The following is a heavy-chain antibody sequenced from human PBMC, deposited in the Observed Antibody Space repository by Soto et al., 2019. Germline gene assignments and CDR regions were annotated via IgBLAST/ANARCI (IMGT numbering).Heavy chain of an antibody. CDR3: ARDIYGGYYYFWGGYKF. J-gene: IGHJ1*01. V-gene: IGHV1-3*01. CDR1: GYTFTSYA. D-gene: IGHD3-16*01. Sequence: QVQLVQSGAEVKKPGASVKVSCKASGYTFTSYAMHWVRQAPGQRLEWMGWLNAGNGNRKYSQKFQGRVTITRDTSASKAYMELCSLRSEDTAVYYCARDIYGGYYYFWGGYKFWGQGTLVTVSS. CDR2: LNAGNGNR.